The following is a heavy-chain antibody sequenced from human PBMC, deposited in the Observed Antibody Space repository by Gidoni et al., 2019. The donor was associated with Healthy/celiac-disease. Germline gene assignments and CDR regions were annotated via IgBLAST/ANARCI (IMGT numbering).Heavy chain of an antibody. V-gene: IGHV4-34*01. CDR3: ARAVGITIIAPVGLNAFDI. D-gene: IGHD3-22*01. Sequence: QVQLLQRAAGLLKPSETLSLTCAVYGGSVRGYYWSWIRQPPGKGLEWIGEINHSGSTNYNPSINSQVAIAIDASKNQFSLKLSSVSAADTAVYYCARAVGITIIAPVGLNAFDIWGQGTIVTVSS. CDR2: INHSGST. CDR1: GGSVRGYY. J-gene: IGHJ3*02.